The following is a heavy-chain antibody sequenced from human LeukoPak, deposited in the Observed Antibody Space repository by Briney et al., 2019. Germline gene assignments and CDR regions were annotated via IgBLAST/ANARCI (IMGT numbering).Heavy chain of an antibody. D-gene: IGHD6-25*01. J-gene: IGHJ4*02. CDR3: EKGSSGRPIEYFDY. CDR1: GCAFNIDA. Sequence: PGGSLRLSCAASGCAFNIDAMNWVRQAPGKGLEWVSAISDSGGNTYYADSVKGRFTISRHNSKNTLYLQMNSLRAEDTAIYYCEKGSSGRPIEYFDYWGQGTLVTVSS. CDR2: ISDSGGNT. V-gene: IGHV3-23*01.